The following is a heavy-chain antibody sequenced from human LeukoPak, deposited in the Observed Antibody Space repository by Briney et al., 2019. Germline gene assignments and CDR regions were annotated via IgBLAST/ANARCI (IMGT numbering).Heavy chain of an antibody. V-gene: IGHV3-7*03. D-gene: IGHD3-3*02. Sequence: GRSLSLSRAASRFTFTDHGMSCVPGAPGRGREGGTDITNAGSERYSMDAVRVRFTVSRDNVKNSLFLQMNRLRVDDTAVYYCAKSGSSVFWSWGQGTLVTVSS. J-gene: IGHJ5*02. CDR2: ITNAGSER. CDR3: AKSGSSVFWS. CDR1: RFTFTDHG.